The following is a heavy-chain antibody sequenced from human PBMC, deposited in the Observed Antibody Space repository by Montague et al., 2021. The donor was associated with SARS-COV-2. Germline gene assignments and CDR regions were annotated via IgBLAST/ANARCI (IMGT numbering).Heavy chain of an antibody. CDR3: ARQLRVRRTWQVGDDNYYGMDD. CDR1: GGSISNYH. Sequence: SETLSLTCTVSGGSISNYHWNWIRQPPGKGLEWIAYIYYSGSTNYNPSLQSRVTISVDTSRNQFSLRLTSVTAADTAVYYCARQLRVRRTWQVGDDNYYGMDDWGQGTTVSVSS. J-gene: IGHJ6*02. D-gene: IGHD3-10*01. V-gene: IGHV4-59*08. CDR2: IYYSGST.